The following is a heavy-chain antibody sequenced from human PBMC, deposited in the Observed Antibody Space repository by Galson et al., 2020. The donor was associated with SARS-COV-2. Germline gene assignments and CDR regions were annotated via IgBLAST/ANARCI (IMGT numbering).Heavy chain of an antibody. D-gene: IGHD1-26*01. V-gene: IGHV3-48*03. J-gene: IGHJ4*02. CDR3: ARDRGVGALFDY. Sequence: GGSLRLSCAASGFTFSSYEMNWVRQAPGKGLERDSYISSSGSTIYYADSVKCRFTISRDTAKNSLYLQMNSLRAEDTAVYYCARDRGVGALFDYWGQGTLVTVSS. CDR2: ISSSGSTI. CDR1: GFTFSSYE.